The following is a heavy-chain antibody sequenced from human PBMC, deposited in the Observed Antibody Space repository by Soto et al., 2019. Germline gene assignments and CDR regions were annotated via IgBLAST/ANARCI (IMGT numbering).Heavy chain of an antibody. Sequence: PSETLSLTCTVSGGSISSYYWSWIRQPPGKGLEWIGYIYYSGGTNYNPSLKSRVTISVDTSKNQFSLKLSSVTAADTAVYYCARHGGIATSNWFDPRGQGTLVTVPS. CDR1: GGSISSYY. D-gene: IGHD6-13*01. J-gene: IGHJ5*02. CDR3: ARHGGIATSNWFDP. CDR2: IYYSGGT. V-gene: IGHV4-59*08.